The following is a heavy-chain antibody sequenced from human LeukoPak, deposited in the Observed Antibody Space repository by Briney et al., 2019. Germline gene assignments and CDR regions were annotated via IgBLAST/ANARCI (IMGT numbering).Heavy chain of an antibody. J-gene: IGHJ4*02. CDR1: GGSISSYY. CDR2: IYYSGST. D-gene: IGHD5-24*01. Sequence: SETLSLTCTVSGGSISSYYWSWIRQPPGKGLEWIGCIYYSGSTNYNPSLKSRVTISVDTSKNQFSRKLSSVTAADTAVYYCARSRMATTYSIYFDYWGQGTLVTVSS. CDR3: ARSRMATTYSIYFDY. V-gene: IGHV4-59*01.